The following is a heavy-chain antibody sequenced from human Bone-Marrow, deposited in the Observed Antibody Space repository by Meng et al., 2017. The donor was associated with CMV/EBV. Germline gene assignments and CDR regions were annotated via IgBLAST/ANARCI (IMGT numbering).Heavy chain of an antibody. CDR2: ISAYNGKT. J-gene: IGHJ6*01. Sequence: ASVKVSCKASGYTFTSYGFNWVRQAPGQGLEWMGWISAYNGKTYYAQDLQGRVTMTTDRSTSTAYMELSSLRSEDTAVYYCARGGNPYCSSTSCSRYYYYGMDVWGQGTTVTGSS. D-gene: IGHD2-2*01. V-gene: IGHV1-18*01. CDR3: ARGGNPYCSSTSCSRYYYYGMDV. CDR1: GYTFTSYG.